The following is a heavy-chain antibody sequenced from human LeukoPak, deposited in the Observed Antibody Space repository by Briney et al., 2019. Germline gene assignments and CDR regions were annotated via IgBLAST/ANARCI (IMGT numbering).Heavy chain of an antibody. CDR3: ARDLEAYSYGVGY. CDR2: IYYSGST. Sequence: PSETLSLTCTVSGGSISSYYWSWIRQPPGKGLEWIGYIYYSGSTNYNPSLKSRVTISVDTSKNQFSLKLSSVTAADTAVYYCARDLEAYSYGVGYWGQGTLVTVSS. CDR1: GGSISSYY. J-gene: IGHJ4*02. D-gene: IGHD5-18*01. V-gene: IGHV4-59*01.